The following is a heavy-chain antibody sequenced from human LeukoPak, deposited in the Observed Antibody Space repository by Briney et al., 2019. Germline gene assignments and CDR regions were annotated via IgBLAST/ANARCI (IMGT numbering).Heavy chain of an antibody. V-gene: IGHV4-4*07. CDR1: GGSISSYY. CDR2: IYTSGST. CDR3: AGYSSGSFYFDY. Sequence: SETLSLTCTVSGGSISSYYWSWIRQPARKGLEWIGRIYTSGSTNYNPSLKSRVTMSIDTSKNQFSLKLSSVTAADTAVYFCAGYSSGSFYFDYWGQGTLVTVSS. D-gene: IGHD6-19*01. J-gene: IGHJ4*02.